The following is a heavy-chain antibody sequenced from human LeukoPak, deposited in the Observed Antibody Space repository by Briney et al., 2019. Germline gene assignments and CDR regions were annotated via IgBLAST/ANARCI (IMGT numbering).Heavy chain of an antibody. V-gene: IGHV1-2*02. CDR3: AAYDSSGYRAFDI. D-gene: IGHD3-22*01. J-gene: IGHJ3*02. Sequence: ASVTVPFKASGYTFTGYYMHWLRQAPGQGLEWMGWINPNSGGTNYAQKFQGRVTMTRDTSISTAYMELSRLRSDDTAVYYCAAYDSSGYRAFDIWGQGTMVTVSS. CDR2: INPNSGGT. CDR1: GYTFTGYY.